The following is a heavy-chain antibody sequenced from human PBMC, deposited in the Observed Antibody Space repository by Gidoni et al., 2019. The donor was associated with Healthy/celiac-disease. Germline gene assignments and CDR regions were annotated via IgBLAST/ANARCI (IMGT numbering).Heavy chain of an antibody. Sequence: EVQLLESGGGLVQPGGALRLSCAASGFTFSSYAMSWVRQAPGKGLEWVSAISGSGGSTYYADSVKGRFTISRDNSKNTLYLQMNSLRAEDTAVYYCAKSIRVRGVIDYWGQGTLVTVSS. V-gene: IGHV3-23*01. CDR2: ISGSGGST. CDR3: AKSIRVRGVIDY. J-gene: IGHJ4*02. D-gene: IGHD3-10*01. CDR1: GFTFSSYA.